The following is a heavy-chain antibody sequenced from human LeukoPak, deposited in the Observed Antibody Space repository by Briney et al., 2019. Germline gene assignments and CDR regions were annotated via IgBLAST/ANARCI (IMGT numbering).Heavy chain of an antibody. CDR1: GYTFTSYY. Sequence: ASVKVSCKASGYTFTSYYMHWVRQAPGQGLEWMGWINTNIGNPTYAQGFTGRFVFSLDTSVSTAYLQISSLKAEDTAVYYCARAEQWLARWFDPWGQGTLVTVSS. D-gene: IGHD6-19*01. V-gene: IGHV7-4-1*02. CDR2: INTNIGNP. CDR3: ARAEQWLARWFDP. J-gene: IGHJ5*02.